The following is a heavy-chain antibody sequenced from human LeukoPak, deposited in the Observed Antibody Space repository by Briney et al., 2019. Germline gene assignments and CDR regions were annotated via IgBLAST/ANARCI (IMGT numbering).Heavy chain of an antibody. D-gene: IGHD6-19*01. CDR3: TTAGGGIAVAGTAPYYFDY. Sequence: RPGGSLRLSCAASGFTFSNAWMSWVRQAPGKGLEWVGRIKSKTDGGTTDYAVPVKGRFTISRDDSKNTLYLQMNSLKTEDTAVYYCTTAGGGIAVAGTAPYYFDYWGQGTLVTVSS. J-gene: IGHJ4*02. V-gene: IGHV3-15*01. CDR1: GFTFSNAW. CDR2: IKSKTDGGTT.